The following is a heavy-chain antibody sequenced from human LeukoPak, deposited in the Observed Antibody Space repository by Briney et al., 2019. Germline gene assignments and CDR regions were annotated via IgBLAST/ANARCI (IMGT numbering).Heavy chain of an antibody. CDR1: GFTVSSNY. D-gene: IGHD6-19*01. Sequence: GGSLRLSCAASGFTVSSNYMSWVRQAPGKGLEWVSVIYRGGSTYYADSVKGRFTISRHNSKNTLYLQMNSLRAEDTAVYYCAKASRQGAVASPLDYWGQGTLVTVSS. J-gene: IGHJ4*02. CDR3: AKASRQGAVASPLDY. CDR2: IYRGGST. V-gene: IGHV3-53*04.